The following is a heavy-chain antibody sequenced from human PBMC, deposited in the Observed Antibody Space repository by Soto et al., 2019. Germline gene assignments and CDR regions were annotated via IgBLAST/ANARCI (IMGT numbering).Heavy chain of an antibody. V-gene: IGHV5-51*01. J-gene: IGHJ3*02. Sequence: GASLKISCNCSGYSFTSYWIGWVRQMPGKGLEWMGIIYPGDSDTRYSPSFQGQVTISADKSISTAYLQWSSLKASDTAMYYCERGGADPMDVGAFDIWGQGTMVTVSS. CDR2: IYPGDSDT. D-gene: IGHD2-2*03. CDR1: GYSFTSYW. CDR3: ERGGADPMDVGAFDI.